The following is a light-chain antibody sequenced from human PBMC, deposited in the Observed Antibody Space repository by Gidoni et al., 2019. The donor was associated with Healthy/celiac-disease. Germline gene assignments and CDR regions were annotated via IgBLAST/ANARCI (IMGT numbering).Light chain of an antibody. CDR3: SSYTSSSLYV. V-gene: IGLV2-14*01. Sequence: SALTQPASVSGSPGQSITISCTGTSCDVGGYNYVSWYQQHPGKAPKLMIYDVSNRPSGVSNRFSGSKSGNTASLTISGLQAEDEADYYCSSYTSSSLYVFGTGTKVTVL. J-gene: IGLJ1*01. CDR1: SCDVGGYNY. CDR2: DVS.